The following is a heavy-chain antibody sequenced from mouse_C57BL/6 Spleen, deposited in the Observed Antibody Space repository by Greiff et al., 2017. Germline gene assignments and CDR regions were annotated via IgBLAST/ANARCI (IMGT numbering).Heavy chain of an antibody. V-gene: IGHV1-26*01. CDR2: INPNNGGT. J-gene: IGHJ4*01. CDR1: GYTFTDYY. Sequence: QLQQSGPELVKPGASVKISCKASGYTFTDYYMNWVKQSHGKSLEWIGDINPNNGGTSYNQKFKGKATLTVDKSSSTAYMELRSLTSEDSAVYYCARGGSYYAMDYWGQGTSVTVSS. CDR3: ARGGSYYAMDY.